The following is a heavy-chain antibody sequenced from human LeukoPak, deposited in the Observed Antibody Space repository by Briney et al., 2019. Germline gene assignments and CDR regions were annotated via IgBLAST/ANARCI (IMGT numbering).Heavy chain of an antibody. Sequence: GGSLRLSCAASGFTFSSYSMNWVRQAPGKGLEWVSSISSSSSYIYYADSVKGRFTISRDNAKNSLYLQMNSLRAEDTAVYYCARVPGYSRGPDYWGQGTLVTVSS. CDR3: ARVPGYSRGPDY. CDR2: ISSSSSYI. D-gene: IGHD6-25*01. J-gene: IGHJ4*02. V-gene: IGHV3-21*01. CDR1: GFTFSSYS.